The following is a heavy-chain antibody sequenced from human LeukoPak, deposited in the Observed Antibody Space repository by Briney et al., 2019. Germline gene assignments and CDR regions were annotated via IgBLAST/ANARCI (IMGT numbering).Heavy chain of an antibody. Sequence: PGGSLRLSCAASGFTFSSHAMSWVRQAPGKGPEWVSTVSGSGDSTYYGDSVKGRFTISRDNSKNTLSLQMNSLRAEDTAVYYCAKSRGYTGYQYYFDYWGQGTLVTVSS. CDR3: AKSRGYTGYQYYFDY. J-gene: IGHJ4*02. CDR2: VSGSGDST. D-gene: IGHD5-12*01. V-gene: IGHV3-23*01. CDR1: GFTFSSHA.